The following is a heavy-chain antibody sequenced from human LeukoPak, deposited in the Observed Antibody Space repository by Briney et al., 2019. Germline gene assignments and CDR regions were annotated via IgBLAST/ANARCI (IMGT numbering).Heavy chain of an antibody. J-gene: IGHJ5*02. CDR1: GFTFSSYA. D-gene: IGHD4-11*01. Sequence: PGGSLRLSCAASGFTFSSYAMSWVRQAPGKGLEWVSAISGSGASTYYADSVKGRFTISRDNSKNTLYLQMNSLRAEDTAVYYCARRMTTVTTNWFDPWGQGTLVTVSS. CDR2: ISGSGAST. V-gene: IGHV3-23*01. CDR3: ARRMTTVTTNWFDP.